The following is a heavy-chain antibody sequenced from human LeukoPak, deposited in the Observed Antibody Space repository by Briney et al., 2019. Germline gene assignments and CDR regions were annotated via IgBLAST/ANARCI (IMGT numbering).Heavy chain of an antibody. D-gene: IGHD1-26*01. V-gene: IGHV1-69*13. Sequence: GASVKVSCKASGGTFSSYAISWVRQAPGQGLEWMGGIIPIFGTANYAQKFQGRVTITADESTSTAYMELSSLRSEDTAVYYCASSDRSGSSKCDYWGQGTLVTVSS. CDR1: GGTFSSYA. CDR2: IIPIFGTA. J-gene: IGHJ4*02. CDR3: ASSDRSGSSKCDY.